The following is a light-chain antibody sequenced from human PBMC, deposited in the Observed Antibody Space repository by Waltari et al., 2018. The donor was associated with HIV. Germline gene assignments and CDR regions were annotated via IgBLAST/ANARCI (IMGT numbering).Light chain of an antibody. Sequence: SYVLAQPPSVSVAPGKTARITCGGNNIGSKSVHWYQQKPGQAPVVVIYYDSDRPSGSPGRFSGSNSGNTATLTISRVEAGDEADYYCQVWDSSSDAYVFGTGTKVTVL. CDR1: NIGSKS. J-gene: IGLJ1*01. CDR2: YDS. V-gene: IGLV3-21*04. CDR3: QVWDSSSDAYV.